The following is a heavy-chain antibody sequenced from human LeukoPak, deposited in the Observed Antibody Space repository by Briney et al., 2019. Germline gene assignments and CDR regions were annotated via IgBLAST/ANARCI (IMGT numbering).Heavy chain of an antibody. V-gene: IGHV3-74*01. CDR1: GFTFSDYW. J-gene: IGHJ4*02. D-gene: IGHD3-10*01. CDR3: ARDRGPRTGFMVREAYDY. Sequence: GGSLRLSCAASGFTFSDYWIHWVRQAPGKGLVWVSRINTDGSITNYADSVKGRFSISRDNAMNALYLQMSSLRAEDTAVYYCARDRGPRTGFMVREAYDYWGQGTLVTVSS. CDR2: INTDGSIT.